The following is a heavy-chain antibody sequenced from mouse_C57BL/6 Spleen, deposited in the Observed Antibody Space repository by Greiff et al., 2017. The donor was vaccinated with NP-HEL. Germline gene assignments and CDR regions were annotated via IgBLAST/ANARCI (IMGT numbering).Heavy chain of an antibody. CDR1: GYTFTSYW. V-gene: IGHV1-72*01. CDR3: AREGAGRVYYAMDY. CDR2: IDPNSGGT. Sequence: VQLKQPGAELVKPGASVKLSCKASGYTFTSYWMHWVKQRPGRGLEWIGRIDPNSGGTKYNEKFKSKATLTVDKPSSTAYMQLSSLTSEDSAVYYCAREGAGRVYYAMDYWGQGTSVTVSS. D-gene: IGHD3-3*01. J-gene: IGHJ4*01.